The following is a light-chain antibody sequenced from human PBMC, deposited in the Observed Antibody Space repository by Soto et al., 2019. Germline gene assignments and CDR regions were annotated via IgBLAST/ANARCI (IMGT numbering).Light chain of an antibody. J-gene: IGLJ1*01. Sequence: QSVLTQPASVSGSPGQSITISCTGTSTDVGANNYDSWYQQHPGKAPKLMIYEVTHRPSGVSNRLSGSKSGNTASLTISGVQPEDEAVYYCSSYTTSSTYVFGTGTKLTVL. CDR3: SSYTTSSTYV. CDR1: STDVGANNY. CDR2: EVT. V-gene: IGLV2-14*01.